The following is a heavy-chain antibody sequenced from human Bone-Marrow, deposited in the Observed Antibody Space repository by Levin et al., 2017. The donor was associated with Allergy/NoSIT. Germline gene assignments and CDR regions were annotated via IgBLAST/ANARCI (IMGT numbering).Heavy chain of an antibody. D-gene: IGHD3-16*01. J-gene: IGHJ4*02. CDR3: TGGPSGVRS. CDR1: GFTVSNNY. CDR2: IYSRGGT. Sequence: GGSLRLSCAASGFTVSNNYMSWVRQAPGKGLEWVSLIYSRGGTNYADSVKGRFTISRDSSKNTLYLQMNSLRAEDTAVYYCTGGPSGVRSWGQGTRVTVSS. V-gene: IGHV3-53*01.